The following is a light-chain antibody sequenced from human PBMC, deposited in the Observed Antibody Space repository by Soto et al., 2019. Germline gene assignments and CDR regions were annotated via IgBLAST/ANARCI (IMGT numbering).Light chain of an antibody. CDR3: SSYTSSSTLV. J-gene: IGLJ2*01. CDR1: SSDVGAYKY. Sequence: QSVLTQPASVSGSPGQSITISCTGTSSDVGAYKYVSWYQQHPGKAPKLMLYDVSNRPSGVSNRFSGSKSGNTASLTISGLQAEDEADYYCSSYTSSSTLVFGGGTKLTVL. V-gene: IGLV2-14*03. CDR2: DVS.